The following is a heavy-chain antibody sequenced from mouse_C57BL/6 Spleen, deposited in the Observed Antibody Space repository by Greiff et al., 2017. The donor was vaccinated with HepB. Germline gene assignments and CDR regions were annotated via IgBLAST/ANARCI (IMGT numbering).Heavy chain of an antibody. Sequence: QVQLKESGPELVKPGASVKISCKASGYAFSSSWMNWVKQRPGKGLEWIGRIYPGDGDTNYNGKFKGKATLTADKSSSTAYMQLSSLTSEDSAVYFCARGRGYDGYYGFAYWGQGTLVTVSA. V-gene: IGHV1-82*01. CDR1: GYAFSSSW. CDR2: IYPGDGDT. J-gene: IGHJ3*01. CDR3: ARGRGYDGYYGFAY. D-gene: IGHD2-3*01.